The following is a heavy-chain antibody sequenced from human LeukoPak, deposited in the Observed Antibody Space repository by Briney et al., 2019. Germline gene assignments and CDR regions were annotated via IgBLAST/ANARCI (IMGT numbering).Heavy chain of an antibody. CDR1: GYTFTSYD. CDR2: MNPNSGNT. Sequence: GASVKVSCKASGYTFTSYDINWVRQATGQGLEWMGWMNPNSGNTGYAQKFQGRVTITRNTSISTAYMELSSLRSEDTAVYYCARGFPAAASYFDNWGQGTLVTVSS. V-gene: IGHV1-8*03. CDR3: ARGFPAAASYFDN. D-gene: IGHD6-13*01. J-gene: IGHJ5*02.